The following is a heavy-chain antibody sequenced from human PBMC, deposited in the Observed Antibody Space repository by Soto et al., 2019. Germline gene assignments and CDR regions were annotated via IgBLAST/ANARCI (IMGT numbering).Heavy chain of an antibody. CDR2: ISAYNGNT. V-gene: IGHV1-18*01. J-gene: IGHJ4*02. D-gene: IGHD4-17*01. Sequence: APVNVSCNASRDAKTSSAIGWLRQAPGQGLEWMGWISAYNGNTNYAQKLQGRVTMTTDTSTSTAYMELRSLIFDDTAVYYCARDNYGDFDYWGQGTLVTVSS. CDR1: RDAKTSSA. CDR3: ARDNYGDFDY.